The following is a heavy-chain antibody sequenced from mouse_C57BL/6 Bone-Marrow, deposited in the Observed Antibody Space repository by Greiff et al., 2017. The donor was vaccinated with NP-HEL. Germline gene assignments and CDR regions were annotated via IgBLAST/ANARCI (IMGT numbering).Heavy chain of an antibody. CDR1: GFTFSSYG. Sequence: EVKLVESGGDLVKPGGSLKLSCAASGFTFSSYGMSWVRQTPDKRLEWVATISSGGSYTYYPDSVKGRFTISRDNAKNTLYLQMSSLKSEDTAMYYCARLPYYYGSSYDYWGQGTTLTVSS. CDR3: ARLPYYYGSSYDY. J-gene: IGHJ2*01. V-gene: IGHV5-6*01. D-gene: IGHD1-1*01. CDR2: ISSGGSYT.